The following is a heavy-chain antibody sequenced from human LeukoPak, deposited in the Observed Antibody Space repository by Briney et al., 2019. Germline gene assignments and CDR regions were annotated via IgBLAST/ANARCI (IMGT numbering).Heavy chain of an antibody. Sequence: GGSLRLSCAASGFTFSSYWMSWVRQAPGKGLEWVANIKQDGSEKYYVDSVKGRFTISRDNAKNSLYLQMNSLRAEDTAVYYCARDYFWSGYPYYYYYGMDVWGQGTTVTVSS. D-gene: IGHD3-3*01. V-gene: IGHV3-7*01. CDR1: GFTFSSYW. J-gene: IGHJ6*02. CDR2: IKQDGSEK. CDR3: ARDYFWSGYPYYYYYGMDV.